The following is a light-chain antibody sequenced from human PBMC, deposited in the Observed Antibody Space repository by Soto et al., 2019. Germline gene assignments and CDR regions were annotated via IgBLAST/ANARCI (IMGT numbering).Light chain of an antibody. Sequence: DIQMTQSPSSLSASVGDRVTIPCRASQSISTYLNWYQQKPGKAPKLLIFAASSLHSGVPSRFSGSGSGTDFTLTINGLQPEDFANYYCQQEYSAPWTFGQGTKVEVK. CDR2: AAS. V-gene: IGKV1-39*01. CDR3: QQEYSAPWT. CDR1: QSISTY. J-gene: IGKJ1*01.